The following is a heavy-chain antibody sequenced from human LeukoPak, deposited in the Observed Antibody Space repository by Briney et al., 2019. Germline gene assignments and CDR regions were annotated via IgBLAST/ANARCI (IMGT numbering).Heavy chain of an antibody. Sequence: GGSLRLSCAASGFAFSSYNMNWVRQAPGKGLEWVSSISSSSYIYYADSVKGRFTISRDNAKNSLYLQMNSLRAEGTAVYYCARLVEGVFDYWGQGTLVTVSS. D-gene: IGHD6-6*01. V-gene: IGHV3-21*01. CDR3: ARLVEGVFDY. CDR1: GFAFSSYN. CDR2: ISSSSYI. J-gene: IGHJ4*02.